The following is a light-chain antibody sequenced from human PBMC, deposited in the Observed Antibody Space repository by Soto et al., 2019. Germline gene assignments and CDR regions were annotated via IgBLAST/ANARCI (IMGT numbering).Light chain of an antibody. CDR1: SSNIGNNA. CDR3: AAWDDSLNGRV. CDR2: YDD. J-gene: IGLJ1*01. Sequence: QSVLTQPPSVSEAPRQRVTISCSGSSSNIGNNAVNWYQQLPGKAPKLLIYYDDLLPSGVSDRFSGSKSGTAASLAISGLQCEDEADYYCAAWDDSLNGRVFGTGTKLTVL. V-gene: IGLV1-36*01.